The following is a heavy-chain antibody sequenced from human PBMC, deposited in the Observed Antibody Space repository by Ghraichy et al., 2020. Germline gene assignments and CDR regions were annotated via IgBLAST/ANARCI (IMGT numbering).Heavy chain of an antibody. V-gene: IGHV4-59*08. D-gene: IGHD3-22*01. J-gene: IGHJ3*02. CDR1: GDSISGYY. Sequence: SETLSLTYTVSGDSISGYYWSWIRQPPGKGLEWIGYGFHTGSADYNPSLESRVTISVDTSKNQFSLRLMSVTAADTAVYFCARIMNYYDSSGYSEGPFDIWGQGTMVTVS. CDR3: ARIMNYYDSSGYSEGPFDI. CDR2: GFHTGSA.